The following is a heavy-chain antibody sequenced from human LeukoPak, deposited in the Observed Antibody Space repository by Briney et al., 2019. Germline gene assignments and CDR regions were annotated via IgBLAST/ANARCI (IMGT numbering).Heavy chain of an antibody. J-gene: IGHJ6*04. D-gene: IGHD3-3*01. CDR1: GFTFTSYA. Sequence: PGGSLRLPCAASGFTFTSYAMSWVRQAPGKGLEWVSVISGGGSSTYYADSVKGRFTISRDNSKNTLYLQMNGLRGEDTAVYYCAKESGQLDVWGKGTTVTVSS. CDR3: AKESGQLDV. CDR2: ISGGGSST. V-gene: IGHV3-23*01.